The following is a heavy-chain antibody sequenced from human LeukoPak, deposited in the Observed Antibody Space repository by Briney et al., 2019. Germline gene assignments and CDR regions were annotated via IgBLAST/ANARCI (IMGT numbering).Heavy chain of an antibody. J-gene: IGHJ4*02. CDR2: INSDGRST. CDR1: GFTFSSYW. CDR3: QAGIASAGAIDY. Sequence: GGSLRLSCAASGFTFSSYWMHWVRQAPGKGLVWVSRINSDGRSTGYADSVKDRFTISRDNTKNTLYLQMNSLRAEDTAVYYCQAGIASAGAIDYWGQGTLVTVSS. V-gene: IGHV3-74*01. D-gene: IGHD6-13*01.